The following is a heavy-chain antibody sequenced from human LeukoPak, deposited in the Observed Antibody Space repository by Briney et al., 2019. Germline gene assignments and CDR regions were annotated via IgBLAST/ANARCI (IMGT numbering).Heavy chain of an antibody. CDR1: GFTFSSYS. V-gene: IGHV3-21*01. CDR2: ISSSSSYI. CDR3: ARGGLLRYFDWLLEAFDI. Sequence: GGSLRLSCAASGFTFSSYSMNWVRQAPGKGLEWVSSISSSSSYIYYADSVKGRFTISRDNAKNSLYLQMNSLRAEDTAVYYCARGGLLRYFDWLLEAFDIWGQGTMVTVSS. D-gene: IGHD3-9*01. J-gene: IGHJ3*02.